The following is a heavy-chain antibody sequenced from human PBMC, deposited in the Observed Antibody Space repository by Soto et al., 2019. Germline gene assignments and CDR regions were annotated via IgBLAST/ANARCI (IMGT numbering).Heavy chain of an antibody. J-gene: IGHJ2*01. Sequence: QVQLVESGGGVVQPGRSLRLSCAASGFTFRSYAMHWVRQAPGKGLEWVAVISYDGSNKYYADSVKGRFTISRDNSKNTLYLQMNSLRAQDTAVYYCARDPLWGTAMALWYFDLWGRGTLVTVSS. V-gene: IGHV3-30-3*01. CDR1: GFTFRSYA. D-gene: IGHD5-18*01. CDR2: ISYDGSNK. CDR3: ARDPLWGTAMALWYFDL.